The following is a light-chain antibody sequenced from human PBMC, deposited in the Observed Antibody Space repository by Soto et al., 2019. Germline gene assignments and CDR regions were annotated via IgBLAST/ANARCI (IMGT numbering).Light chain of an antibody. CDR2: DVS. CDR1: SSDVGGYNY. Sequence: QSALTPPRSVSGSPGQSVTISCTGTSSDVGGYNYVSWYQQHPGKAPKLMIYDVSKRPSGVPDRFSGSKSGNTASLTISGLQAEDEADYYCCSYAGSYTFGVFGGGTKVTVL. V-gene: IGLV2-11*01. J-gene: IGLJ2*01. CDR3: CSYAGSYTFGV.